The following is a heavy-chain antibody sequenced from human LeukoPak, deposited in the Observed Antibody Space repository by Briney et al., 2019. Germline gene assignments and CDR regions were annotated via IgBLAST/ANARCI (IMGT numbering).Heavy chain of an antibody. D-gene: IGHD1-1*01. J-gene: IGHJ6*03. CDR3: VRAPTTYYMDV. CDR1: GGSISSGSYY. CDR2: IYTGGST. Sequence: SETLSLTCTVSGGSISSGSYYWSWIRQPAGKGLEWIGRIYTGGSTNYNPSLKSRVTISVDTSNNQFSLKLSSVTAADTAVYYCVRAPTTYYMDVWGKGTTVTVSS. V-gene: IGHV4-61*02.